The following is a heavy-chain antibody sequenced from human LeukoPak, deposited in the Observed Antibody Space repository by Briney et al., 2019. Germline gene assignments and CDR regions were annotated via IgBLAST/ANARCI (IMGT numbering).Heavy chain of an antibody. D-gene: IGHD2-15*01. J-gene: IGHJ4*02. Sequence: PSETLSLTCAVYGGSLSGYYWSWIRQPPGKGLEWIGEINHSGSTNYNPSLKSRVTISVDTSKNQFSLKLSSVTAADTAVYYCARGNIVVVVAATTANQRSGLFDYWGQGTLVTVSS. V-gene: IGHV4-34*01. CDR2: INHSGST. CDR3: ARGNIVVVVAATTANQRSGLFDY. CDR1: GGSLSGYY.